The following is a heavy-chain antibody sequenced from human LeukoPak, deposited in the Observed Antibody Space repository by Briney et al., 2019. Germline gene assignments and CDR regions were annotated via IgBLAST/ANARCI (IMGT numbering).Heavy chain of an antibody. J-gene: IGHJ4*02. Sequence: PGGSLRLSCAVSGFSVTNNYMSWVRQAPGKGLEWVSVFYVGGATYYADSVKGRFTISRDNAKNSLYLQMTSLRAEDTAVYHCAKDTSTYTTAWSDYWGQGTLVTVSS. D-gene: IGHD1-26*01. CDR2: FYVGGAT. CDR3: AKDTSTYTTAWSDY. V-gene: IGHV3-53*01. CDR1: GFSVTNNY.